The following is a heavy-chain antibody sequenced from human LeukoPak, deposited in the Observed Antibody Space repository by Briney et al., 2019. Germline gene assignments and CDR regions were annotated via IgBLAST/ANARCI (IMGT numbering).Heavy chain of an antibody. CDR1: GFTFSSYA. V-gene: IGHV3-23*01. J-gene: IGHJ5*02. Sequence: GGSLRLSCAASGFTFSSYAMSWVRQAPGKGLEWVSAISGSGGSTYYADSVKGRFTISRDNSENTLYLQINSLRAEDTAVYYCATDGAGFDTWGQGVLVTVSS. CDR3: ATDGAGFDT. CDR2: ISGSGGST.